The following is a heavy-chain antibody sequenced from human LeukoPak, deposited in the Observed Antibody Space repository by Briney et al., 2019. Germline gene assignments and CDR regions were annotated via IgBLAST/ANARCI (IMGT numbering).Heavy chain of an antibody. Sequence: ASVMVSCKASGYTFTRYYMHWVRQAPGQGLEWMGTINPGGGNTNYAQKFQGRVTMTRDTSTSTVYMELSSLRSEDTAVYYCASDAQGGSYSYLDYWGQGTLVTVSS. D-gene: IGHD1-26*01. CDR2: INPGGGNT. CDR3: ASDAQGGSYSYLDY. J-gene: IGHJ4*02. V-gene: IGHV1-46*01. CDR1: GYTFTRYY.